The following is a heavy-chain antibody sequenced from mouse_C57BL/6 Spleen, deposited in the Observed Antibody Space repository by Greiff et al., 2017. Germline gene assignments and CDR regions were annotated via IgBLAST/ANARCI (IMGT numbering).Heavy chain of an antibody. Sequence: VQLQQSGAELARPGASVKLSCKASGYTFTSYGISWVKQRTGQGLEWIGEIYPRSGNTYYTEKFKGKATLTADKSSSTADMGLRSLTSADSAVYFCGGGDSSGYAAMDYWGQGTSVTVSS. CDR3: GGGDSSGYAAMDY. V-gene: IGHV1-81*01. J-gene: IGHJ4*01. D-gene: IGHD3-2*02. CDR1: GYTFTSYG. CDR2: IYPRSGNT.